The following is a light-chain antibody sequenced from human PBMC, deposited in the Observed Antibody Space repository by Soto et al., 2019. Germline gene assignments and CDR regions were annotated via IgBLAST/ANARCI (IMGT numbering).Light chain of an antibody. Sequence: DVRMTQSPSSLSASVGDTITITCRARRTINTYLNWFQQKPGEPPRLLIYGASTLHDGGPFRFSGSRSGEDFTRPISGLQPEDFASYHCQQTYSDISFGGGTKV. J-gene: IGKJ4*01. V-gene: IGKV1-39*01. CDR1: RTINTY. CDR2: GAS. CDR3: QQTYSDIS.